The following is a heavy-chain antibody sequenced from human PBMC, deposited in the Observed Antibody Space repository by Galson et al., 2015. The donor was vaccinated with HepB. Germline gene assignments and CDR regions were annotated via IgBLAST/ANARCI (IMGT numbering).Heavy chain of an antibody. J-gene: IGHJ4*02. D-gene: IGHD3-9*01. CDR2: IYYSGST. V-gene: IGHV4-39*01. CDR3: ARRARDFRYFDSLGPFDY. Sequence: ETLSLTCTVSGGSISSSSYYWGWIRQPPGKGLEWIGSIYYSGSTYYNPSLKSRVTISVDTSKNQFSLKLSSVTAADTAVYYCARRARDFRYFDSLGPFDYWGQGTLVTVSS. CDR1: GGSISSSSYY.